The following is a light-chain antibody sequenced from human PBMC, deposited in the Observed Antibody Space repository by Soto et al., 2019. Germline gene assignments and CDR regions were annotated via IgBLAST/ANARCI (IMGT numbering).Light chain of an antibody. V-gene: IGKV3-15*01. Sequence: EIVMTQSPDTLSVSPGERATLSCRASQNVGRNVAWYQQRPGQAPRLLIHGTSTRAADIPARFSGSESGTEFTLTINSLQPEDFVIYYCQQYNNWPPMSTFGQGTKLEMK. J-gene: IGKJ2*01. CDR2: GTS. CDR3: QQYNNWPPMST. CDR1: QNVGRN.